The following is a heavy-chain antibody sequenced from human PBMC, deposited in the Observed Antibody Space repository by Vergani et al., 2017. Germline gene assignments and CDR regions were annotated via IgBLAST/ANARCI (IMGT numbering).Heavy chain of an antibody. CDR1: GYSFTSYW. CDR3: ARPGPPVDTAMATSDYYYGMDV. V-gene: IGHV5-10-1*01. Sequence: EVQLVQSGAEVKKPGESLRISCKGSGYSFTSYWISWVRQMPGKGLEWMGRIDPSDSYTNYSPSFQGHVTISADKSISTAYLQWSSLKASDTAMYYCARPGPPVDTAMATSDYYYGMDVWGQGP. J-gene: IGHJ6*02. CDR2: IDPSDSYT. D-gene: IGHD5-18*01.